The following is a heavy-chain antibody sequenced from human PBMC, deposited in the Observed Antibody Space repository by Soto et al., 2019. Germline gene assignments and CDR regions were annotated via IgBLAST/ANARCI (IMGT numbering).Heavy chain of an antibody. CDR3: AILGYDSSGYYSPDALDI. Sequence: ASVKVSCKASGYTFTSYGISWVRQAPGRGLEWMGWISAYNGNTNYAQKLQGRVTMTTDTSTSTAYMELRSLRSDDTAVYYCAILGYDSSGYYSPDALDIWGQGTMVTVSS. CDR2: ISAYNGNT. D-gene: IGHD3-22*01. CDR1: GYTFTSYG. J-gene: IGHJ3*02. V-gene: IGHV1-18*04.